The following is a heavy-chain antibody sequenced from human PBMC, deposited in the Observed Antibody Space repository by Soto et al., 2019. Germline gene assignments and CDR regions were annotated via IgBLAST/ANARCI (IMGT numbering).Heavy chain of an antibody. J-gene: IGHJ6*01. CDR1: GFTFSNAW. Sequence: EVQLVESGGGLVQPGGSLRLSCAASGFTFSNAWMNWVRQAPGKGLEWVGRIKSKTDDGTTDYAAPVKGRFTISRDDSKNTLYLQMNSLKTEDTAVYYCTTESRASSSWFYYYGMDVWGQGTTVPVSS. V-gene: IGHV3-15*07. CDR3: TTESRASSSWFYYYGMDV. CDR2: IKSKTDDGTT. D-gene: IGHD6-13*01.